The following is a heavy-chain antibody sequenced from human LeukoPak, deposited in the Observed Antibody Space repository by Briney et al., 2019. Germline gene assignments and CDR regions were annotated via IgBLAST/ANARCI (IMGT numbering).Heavy chain of an antibody. J-gene: IGHJ4*02. Sequence: GGSLRLSCLASGFTFTHFGMHWVRQAPGKGLEWVTFIQYDGIDKYYADSVKGRFSISRDDSKNTIYLQMNSLKPEDMAVYYCAKIVGSGSRTFWGQGTLVIVSS. CDR1: GFTFTHFG. D-gene: IGHD1-26*01. CDR3: AKIVGSGSRTF. CDR2: IQYDGIDK. V-gene: IGHV3-30*02.